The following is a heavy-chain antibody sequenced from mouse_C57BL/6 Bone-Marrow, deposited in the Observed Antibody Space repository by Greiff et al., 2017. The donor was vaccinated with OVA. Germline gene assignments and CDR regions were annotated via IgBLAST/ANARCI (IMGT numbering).Heavy chain of an antibody. V-gene: IGHV5-4*01. J-gene: IGHJ2*01. D-gene: IGHD4-1*01. Sequence: EVQGVESGGGLVKPGGSLKLSCAASGFTFSSYAMSWVRQTPEKRLEWVATISDGGSYTYYPDNVKGRFTISRDNAKNNLYLQMSHLKSEDTAMYYCAREFPPLTLDYWGQGTTLTVSS. CDR2: ISDGGSYT. CDR3: AREFPPLTLDY. CDR1: GFTFSSYA.